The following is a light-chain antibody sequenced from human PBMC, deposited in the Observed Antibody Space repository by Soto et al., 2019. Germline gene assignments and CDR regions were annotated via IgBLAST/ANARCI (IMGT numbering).Light chain of an antibody. J-gene: IGKJ5*01. CDR1: QSVRTK. V-gene: IGKV3D-15*01. Sequence: EIVLTQSPGTLSLSPGGRATLSCRASQSVRTKLAWYQQKPGQAPRLLIYGASSRATGIPARFSGSGSGTEFTLTISSLQSEDFAVYFCQQYKNWPPITFGQGTRLEI. CDR2: GAS. CDR3: QQYKNWPPIT.